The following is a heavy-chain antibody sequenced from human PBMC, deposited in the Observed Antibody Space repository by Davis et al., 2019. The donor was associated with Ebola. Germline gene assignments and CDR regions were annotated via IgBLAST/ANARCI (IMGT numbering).Heavy chain of an antibody. CDR3: ARVGYYYDSSGDY. J-gene: IGHJ4*02. CDR2: ISGSSSYT. V-gene: IGHV3-11*06. D-gene: IGHD3-22*01. CDR1: GFTFSDYY. Sequence: PGGSLRLSCAGSGFTFSDYYMSWIRQAPGKGLEWVSYISGSSSYTSYADSVKGRFTISRDNAKNPLYLQMNSLRAEDTAVYYCARVGYYYDSSGDYWGQGTLVTVSS.